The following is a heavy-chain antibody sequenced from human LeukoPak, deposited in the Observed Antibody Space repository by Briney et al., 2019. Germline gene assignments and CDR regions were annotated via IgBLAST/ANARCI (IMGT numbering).Heavy chain of an antibody. CDR3: ATDPEYCSGGSCYVFEFAVYFDH. V-gene: IGHV3-23*01. CDR1: GFTFSSHA. Sequence: GGSLRLSCADSGFTFSSHAMSWVRQAPGKGLEWVSAISGSGGSTYYADSVKGRFTISRDNSKATLYLQMNSLRAEDTAVYYCATDPEYCSGGSCYVFEFAVYFDHWGQGTLVTVSS. J-gene: IGHJ4*02. D-gene: IGHD2-15*01. CDR2: ISGSGGST.